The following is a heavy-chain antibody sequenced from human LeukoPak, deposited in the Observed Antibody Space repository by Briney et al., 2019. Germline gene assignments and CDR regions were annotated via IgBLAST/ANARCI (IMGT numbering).Heavy chain of an antibody. CDR3: AKDPDSGSYWDTYYFDY. D-gene: IGHD1-26*01. CDR2: ISSDGSSE. Sequence: GGSLRLSCAGSGFSFSNYGIHWVRQAPGRGPEWVTFISSDGSSEYYADSVKVRFTISRDNSKNTLYLQMNSLRAEDTAVYYCAKDPDSGSYWDTYYFDYWGQGTLVTVSS. V-gene: IGHV3-30*18. CDR1: GFSFSNYG. J-gene: IGHJ4*02.